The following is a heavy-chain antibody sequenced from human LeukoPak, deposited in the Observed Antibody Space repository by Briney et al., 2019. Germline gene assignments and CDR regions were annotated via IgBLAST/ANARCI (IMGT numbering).Heavy chain of an antibody. CDR1: GYTFTGYY. J-gene: IGHJ6*03. CDR2: INPNSGGT. CDR3: ARDPVYSYGSYYYYYMDV. V-gene: IGHV1-2*02. D-gene: IGHD5-18*01. Sequence: ASVKVSCKASGYTFTGYYMHWVRQAPGQGLEWMGWINPNSGGTNYAQKFQGRVTMTTDTSTSTAYMELRSLRSDDTAVYYCARDPVYSYGSYYYYYMDVWGKGTTVTVSS.